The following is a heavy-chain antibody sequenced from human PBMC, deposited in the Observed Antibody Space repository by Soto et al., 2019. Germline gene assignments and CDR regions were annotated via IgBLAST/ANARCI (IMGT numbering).Heavy chain of an antibody. Sequence: QVQLVQSGAEVKKPGASVKVSCKASGYTFTGYYMHWVRQAPGQGLEWMGWINPNSGGTNYAQKFQGRVTMTRDTSSSTAYMELSRLRSDDTAVYYCARDLEVLLWFGEKGNGMDVWGQGTTVTVSS. CDR3: ARDLEVLLWFGEKGNGMDV. CDR1: GYTFTGYY. V-gene: IGHV1-2*02. CDR2: INPNSGGT. J-gene: IGHJ6*02. D-gene: IGHD3-10*01.